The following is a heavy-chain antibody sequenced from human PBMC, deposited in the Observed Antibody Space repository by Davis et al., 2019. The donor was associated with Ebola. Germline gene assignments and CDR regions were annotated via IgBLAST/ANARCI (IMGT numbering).Heavy chain of an antibody. CDR3: ARERGRYFDY. CDR1: GFTFRIYA. D-gene: IGHD1-26*01. V-gene: IGHV3-7*01. CDR2: IKQDGSEK. J-gene: IGHJ4*02. Sequence: GESLKISCAASGFTFRIYAMAWVRQAPGKGLEWVANIKQDGSEKYYVDSVKGRFTISRDNAKNSLYLQMNSLRAEDTAVYYCARERGRYFDYWGQGTLVTVSS.